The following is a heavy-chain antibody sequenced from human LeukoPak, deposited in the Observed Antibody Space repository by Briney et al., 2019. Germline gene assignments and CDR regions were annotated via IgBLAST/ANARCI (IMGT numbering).Heavy chain of an antibody. V-gene: IGHV3-21*01. CDR3: ARAWGGPSCSGGNCYSGFDY. CDR2: ISSSSSYI. CDR1: GFTFSSYS. D-gene: IGHD2-15*01. J-gene: IGHJ4*02. Sequence: PGGSLRLSCAASGFTFSSYSMNWVRQAPGKGLEWVSSISSSSSYIYYADSVNGRFTISRHNAKNSLYLQMNILRAEDTAVYYCARAWGGPSCSGGNCYSGFDYWGQGPLVTVSS.